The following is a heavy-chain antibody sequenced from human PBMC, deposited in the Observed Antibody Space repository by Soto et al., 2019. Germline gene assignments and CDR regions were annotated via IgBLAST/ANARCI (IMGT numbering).Heavy chain of an antibody. V-gene: IGHV3-7*03. CDR2: VNPAGSET. CDR3: AKAAEMYAMD. J-gene: IGHJ4*02. CDR1: GFTFRSYW. Sequence: EVHLVGSGGGLVQSGGSLRLSCAASGFTFRSYWMSWVRQAPGKGLEWVANVNPAGSETYYVDSMEGRFTISRDNAKNSLYLQMNSLRVEDTAFYYCAKAAEMYAMDWGQGSLVTVSS. D-gene: IGHD2-8*01.